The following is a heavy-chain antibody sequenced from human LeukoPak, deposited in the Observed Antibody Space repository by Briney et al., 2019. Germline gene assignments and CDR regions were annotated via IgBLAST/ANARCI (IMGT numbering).Heavy chain of an antibody. D-gene: IGHD1-1*01. CDR3: AKAGIGADGAGFLCED. Sequence: PGGSMTLSCAASGLTLSIYAMSWDRQPPRKGLEWVSTARYNVGKKFHADSVRGRFTVSRDNSRNTLSLQMSSLRVEDTDSYYCAKAGIGADGAGFLCEDWGKGTLVTVAS. V-gene: IGHV3-23*01. CDR2: ARYNVGKK. J-gene: IGHJ4*02. CDR1: GLTLSIYA.